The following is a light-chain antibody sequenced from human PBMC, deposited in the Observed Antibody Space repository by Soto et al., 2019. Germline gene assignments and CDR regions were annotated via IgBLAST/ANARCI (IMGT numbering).Light chain of an antibody. CDR2: GAS. Sequence: EKVMTKSPATLSVSPGERATLSCRASQNVNSNLVWYQQKPGQAPRLLIYGASTRATGIPARFSGSASGTEFTLTISSLQSEDFAVYYCQQCDDWPLTFGGGTKVEIK. V-gene: IGKV3-15*01. CDR3: QQCDDWPLT. J-gene: IGKJ4*01. CDR1: QNVNSN.